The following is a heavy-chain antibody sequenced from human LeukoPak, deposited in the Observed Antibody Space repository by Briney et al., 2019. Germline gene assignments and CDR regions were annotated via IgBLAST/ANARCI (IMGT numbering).Heavy chain of an antibody. CDR1: GFTFSSYW. J-gene: IGHJ4*02. D-gene: IGHD5-18*01. CDR2: IKQDGSEK. V-gene: IGHV3-7*01. Sequence: GGSLRLSCAASGFTFSSYWMSWVRQAPGKGLEWVANIKQDGSEKYYVDSVKGRFTISRDNAKNSLYLQMNSPRAEDTAVYYCARDDSYGYTHLDYWGQGTLVTVSS. CDR3: ARDDSYGYTHLDY.